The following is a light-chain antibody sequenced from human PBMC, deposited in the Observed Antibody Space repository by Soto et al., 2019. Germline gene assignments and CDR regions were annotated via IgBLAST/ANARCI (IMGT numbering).Light chain of an antibody. J-gene: IGKJ5*01. CDR2: AAS. Sequence: AIQMTQSPSSQSASVGDRVTITCRASQAIRNDLGWYQQKPGKAPKLLIYAASSLQSGVPSRFSGSGSGTDFTLTISSLQAEDFATYYCLQDDNYPPTFGQGTRLEIK. V-gene: IGKV1-6*02. CDR3: LQDDNYPPT. CDR1: QAIRND.